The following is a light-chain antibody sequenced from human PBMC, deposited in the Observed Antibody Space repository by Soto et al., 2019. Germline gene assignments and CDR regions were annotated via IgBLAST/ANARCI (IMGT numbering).Light chain of an antibody. CDR2: DAS. CDR3: QQYDNFPLT. J-gene: IGKJ4*01. CDR1: QDLSNS. Sequence: DIQMTQSPSSLSASVGDRVTITCQASQDLSNSLNWYQQKPGKAPKLLIYDASNLETGVPSRFSGSGSGTDFTVTISSLQPEDIATYYCQQYDNFPLTFGGGTKVEIK. V-gene: IGKV1-33*01.